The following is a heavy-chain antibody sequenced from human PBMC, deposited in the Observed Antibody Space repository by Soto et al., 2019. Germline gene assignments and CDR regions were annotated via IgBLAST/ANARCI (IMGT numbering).Heavy chain of an antibody. CDR2: TYYNGDT. CDR1: DDSFRGADYY. V-gene: IGHV4-61*08. D-gene: IGHD4-4*01. Sequence: SETLSLTCTVSDDSFRGADYYWSWIRQPLGKGPEWIGYTYYNGDTKYNPALKSRVTMSVDTSKNQFSLRLSSVTAADTAVYLCARGPDYIDGCRNFDFWVRGILVTLSS. CDR3: ARGPDYIDGCRNFDF. J-gene: IGHJ4*01.